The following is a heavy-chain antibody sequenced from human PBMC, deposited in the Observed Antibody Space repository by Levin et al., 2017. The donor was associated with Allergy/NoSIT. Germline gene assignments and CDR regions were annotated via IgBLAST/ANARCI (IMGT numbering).Heavy chain of an antibody. D-gene: IGHD7-27*01. CDR3: VKTGLLGYYFNN. CDR1: GDSISNDNYY. V-gene: IGHV4-30-4*01. J-gene: IGHJ4*02. Sequence: LRLSCSVSGDSISNDNYYWTWIRQPPGTGLEWIGYIYYTGATYLNPSLQSRVTMSVDTSKKQFSLKLSSVTAADTAVYFCVKTGLLGYYFNNWGQGTLVTVSS. CDR2: IYYTGAT.